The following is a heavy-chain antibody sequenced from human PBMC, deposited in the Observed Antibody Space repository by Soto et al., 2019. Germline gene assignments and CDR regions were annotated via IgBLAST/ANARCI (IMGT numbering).Heavy chain of an antibody. CDR3: TTGLKRYDYGGN. CDR2: IKSKTDGGTT. J-gene: IGHJ4*02. CDR1: GFTFSIAW. D-gene: IGHD4-17*01. V-gene: IGHV3-15*07. Sequence: EVQLVESGGGLVKPGGSLRLSCAASGFTFSIAWMNWVRQAPGKGLEWVGRIKSKTDGGTTDYAAPVKGRFTISRADSKNTLFLQMNSLKTEDTAVYYCTTGLKRYDYGGNWGQGTLVTVSS.